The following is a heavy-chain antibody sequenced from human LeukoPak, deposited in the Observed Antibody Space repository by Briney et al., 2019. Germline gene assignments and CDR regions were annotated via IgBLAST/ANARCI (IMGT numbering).Heavy chain of an antibody. Sequence: SGGSLRLSCVASGFTFSSYAMSWVRQAPGKGLEWVSAISGSGGSTYYADSVKGRFTISRDNSKNTLYLQMNSLRAEDTAVYYCAKRLLLWFGESYGMDVWGQGTTVTVSS. J-gene: IGHJ6*02. D-gene: IGHD3-10*01. CDR2: ISGSGGST. CDR3: AKRLLLWFGESYGMDV. CDR1: GFTFSSYA. V-gene: IGHV3-23*01.